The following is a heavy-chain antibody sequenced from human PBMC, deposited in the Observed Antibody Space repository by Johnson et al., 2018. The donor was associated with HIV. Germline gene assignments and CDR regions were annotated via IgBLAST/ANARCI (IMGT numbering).Heavy chain of an antibody. CDR2: ISWNSGSI. CDR1: GFTFDDYA. J-gene: IGHJ3*01. Sequence: VQLVESGGGLVQPGRSLRLSCAASGFTFDDYAMHWVRQAPGKGLEWVSGISWNSGSIGYADSVKGRFTISRDNAKNSLYLQMNSLRVEDTALYYCSKVSSSSTWAHDPCDVGGQGTMVTVSS. V-gene: IGHV3-9*01. D-gene: IGHD6-6*01. CDR3: SKVSSSSTWAHDPCDV.